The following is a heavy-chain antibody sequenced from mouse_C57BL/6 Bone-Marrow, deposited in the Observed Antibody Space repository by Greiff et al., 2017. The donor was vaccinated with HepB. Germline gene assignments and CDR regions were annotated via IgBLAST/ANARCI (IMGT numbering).Heavy chain of an antibody. Sequence: QVQLQQPGAELVMPGASVKLSCKASGYTFTSYWMHWVKQRPGQGLEWIGEIDPSDSDTNYNQKFKGKSTLTVDKSSSTTYMQLSSLTSEDSAVYYCARSTMVTTRAWCAYWGQGTLVTVSA. D-gene: IGHD2-2*01. CDR1: GYTFTSYW. V-gene: IGHV1-69*01. CDR3: ARSTMVTTRAWCAY. CDR2: IDPSDSDT. J-gene: IGHJ3*01.